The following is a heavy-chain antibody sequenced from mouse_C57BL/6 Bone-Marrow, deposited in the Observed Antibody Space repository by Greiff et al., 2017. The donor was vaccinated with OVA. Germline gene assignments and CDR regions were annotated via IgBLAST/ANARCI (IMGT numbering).Heavy chain of an antibody. CDR1: GYSFTDYN. Sequence: EVQLQHSGPELVKPGASVKLSCKASGYSFTDYNMNWVKQSNGKSLEWIGVINPNYGTTGYNQKFKGKATLTVDQSSSTAYMQLNSLTSEDSAVYYCALNYGGSYSYFDVWGTGTTVTVSS. D-gene: IGHD1-1*01. V-gene: IGHV1-39*01. CDR2: INPNYGTT. CDR3: ALNYGGSYSYFDV. J-gene: IGHJ1*03.